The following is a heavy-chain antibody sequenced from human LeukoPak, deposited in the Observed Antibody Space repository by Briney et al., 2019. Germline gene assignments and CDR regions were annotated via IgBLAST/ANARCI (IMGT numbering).Heavy chain of an antibody. CDR1: GGSISSYY. Sequence: SETLSLTCSVSGGSISSYYWNWIRQTPGKGLEWIGNIYYSGRTNYNPSLKSRVTISIDTSKNQFSLTLSSVTTADAAVYYCARGQKYRSGYTVTELGSGYFAYWGQGTLVTVSS. V-gene: IGHV4-59*01. J-gene: IGHJ4*02. CDR3: ARGQKYRSGYTVTELGSGYFAY. D-gene: IGHD3-3*01. CDR2: IYYSGRT.